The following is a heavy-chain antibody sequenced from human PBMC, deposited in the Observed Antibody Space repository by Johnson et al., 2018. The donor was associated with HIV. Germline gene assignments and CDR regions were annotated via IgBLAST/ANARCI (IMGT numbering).Heavy chain of an antibody. Sequence: QMQLVESGGGLIQSGGSLRLSCAASGFTFSSYAMHWVRQAPGKGLEWVAVISYDGSNKYYADSVKGRFTISRDNSKNTLYLQMNSLRAEDTAVYYGARDLIVGATRGGAFDIWGQGTMVTVSS. CDR1: GFTFSSYA. CDR3: ARDLIVGATRGGAFDI. D-gene: IGHD1-26*01. J-gene: IGHJ3*02. CDR2: ISYDGSNK. V-gene: IGHV3-30*04.